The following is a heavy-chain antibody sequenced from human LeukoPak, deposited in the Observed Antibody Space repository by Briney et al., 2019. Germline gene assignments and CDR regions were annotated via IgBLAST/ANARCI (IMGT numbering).Heavy chain of an antibody. D-gene: IGHD3-9*01. CDR1: GFTFSSYA. CDR3: AKDVERLDYFDY. Sequence: GGSLRLSCAASGFTFSSYAIHWVRQAPGKGLEWVAVISYDGSNKYYADSVKGRFTISRDNSKNTLYLQMNSLRAEDTAVYYCAKDVERLDYFDYCGQGTLVTVSS. CDR2: ISYDGSNK. V-gene: IGHV3-30-3*01. J-gene: IGHJ4*02.